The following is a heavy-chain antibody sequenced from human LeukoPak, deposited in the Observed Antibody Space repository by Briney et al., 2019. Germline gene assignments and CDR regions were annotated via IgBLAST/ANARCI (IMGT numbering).Heavy chain of an antibody. CDR3: ASGYCSGGSCYRDYDENVPFHY. J-gene: IGHJ4*02. V-gene: IGHV3-74*01. D-gene: IGHD2-15*01. Sequence: GGSLRLSCAASGFTFNSYWMHWVRLAPGKGLVWVSRINSDGSTTNYADSVKGRFTISRDNAENTLFLQMNSLRVEDTAMYYCASGYCSGGSCYRDYDENVPFHYWGQGTLVTVSP. CDR2: INSDGSTT. CDR1: GFTFNSYW.